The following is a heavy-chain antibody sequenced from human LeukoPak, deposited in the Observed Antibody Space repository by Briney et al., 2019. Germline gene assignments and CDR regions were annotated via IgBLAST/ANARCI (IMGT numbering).Heavy chain of an antibody. D-gene: IGHD3-10*01. J-gene: IGHJ4*02. CDR1: GFTFSSYG. V-gene: IGHV3-30*03. CDR3: ARDGVGEDY. CDR2: ISYDGSNK. Sequence: PGRSLRLSCAASGFTFSSYGMHWVRQAPGKGLEWVAVISYDGSNKYYADSVKGRFTISRDNSKNTLYLQMNSLRAEDTAVYYCARDGVGEDYWGQGTLVTVSS.